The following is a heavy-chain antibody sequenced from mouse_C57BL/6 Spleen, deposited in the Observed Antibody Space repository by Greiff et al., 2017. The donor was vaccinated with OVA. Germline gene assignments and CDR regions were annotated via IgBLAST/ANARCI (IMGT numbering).Heavy chain of an antibody. CDR2: IRSKSNNYAT. Sequence: EVQRVESGGGLVQPKGSLKLSCAASGFSFNTYAMNWVRQAPGKGLEWVARIRSKSNNYATYYADSVKDRFTISRDDSESMLYLQMNNLKTEDTAMYYCVRQYGNSPAYWGQGTLVTVSA. CDR1: GFSFNTYA. D-gene: IGHD2-1*01. J-gene: IGHJ3*01. V-gene: IGHV10-1*01. CDR3: VRQYGNSPAY.